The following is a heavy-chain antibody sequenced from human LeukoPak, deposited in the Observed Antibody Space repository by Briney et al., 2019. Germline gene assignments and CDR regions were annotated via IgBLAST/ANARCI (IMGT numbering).Heavy chain of an antibody. CDR1: GGSISSSSYY. V-gene: IGHV4-39*01. Sequence: PSETLSLTCTVSGGSISSSSYYWGWIRQPPGKGLEWIGSIYYSGSTYYNPSLKSRVTISVDTSKNQFSLKLSSVTAADTAVYYCARRPTDVWFGELSTYYFDYWGQGTLATVSS. D-gene: IGHD3-10*01. CDR3: ARRPTDVWFGELSTYYFDY. CDR2: IYYSGST. J-gene: IGHJ4*02.